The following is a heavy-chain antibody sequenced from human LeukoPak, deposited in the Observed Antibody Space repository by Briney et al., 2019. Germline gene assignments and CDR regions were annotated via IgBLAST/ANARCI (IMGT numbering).Heavy chain of an antibody. J-gene: IGHJ1*01. D-gene: IGHD4-11*01. CDR3: AKDAQRGFDYSNSLQN. CDR2: IWSDGSDK. V-gene: IGHV3-33*06. Sequence: GGSLRLSCAASGFTFSHYGMHWVRQTPGAGLEWVAVIWSDGSDKYYAKSVKGRFTISRDNSKNSLFLQMNSLRAEDTSVYYCAKDAQRGFDYSNSLQNWGQGILVTVSS. CDR1: GFTFSHYG.